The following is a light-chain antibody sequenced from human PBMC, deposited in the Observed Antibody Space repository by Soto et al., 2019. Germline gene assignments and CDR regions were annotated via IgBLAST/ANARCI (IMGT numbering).Light chain of an antibody. Sequence: EVELTQSPATLSLSTGETATLSCRASQSVDKFLAWYQQRPGQPPRLLIFDSSNRATGVPVRFSGSGSGTVFTLTIGSLEPEDSAVYYCQQRKHGPPITFGQGTRLET. V-gene: IGKV3-11*01. CDR3: QQRKHGPPIT. J-gene: IGKJ5*01. CDR2: DSS. CDR1: QSVDKF.